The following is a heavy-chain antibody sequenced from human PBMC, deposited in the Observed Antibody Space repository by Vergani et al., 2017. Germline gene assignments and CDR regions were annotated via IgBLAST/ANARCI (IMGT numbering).Heavy chain of an antibody. CDR3: AKGYSNYDILTDIDY. V-gene: IGHV3-30*18. J-gene: IGHJ4*02. Sequence: VQLVESGGGLVQPGRSLRLSCAASGFTFSSYGMHWVRQAPGKGLEWVAVISYDGSNKYYADSVKGRFTISRDNSTNTLYLQMNSLRAEDTAVYYCAKGYSNYDILTDIDYWGQGTLVTVSS. CDR2: ISYDGSNK. CDR1: GFTFSSYG. D-gene: IGHD3-9*01.